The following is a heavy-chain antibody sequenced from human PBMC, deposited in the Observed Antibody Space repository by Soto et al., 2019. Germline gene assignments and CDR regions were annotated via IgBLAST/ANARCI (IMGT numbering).Heavy chain of an antibody. Sequence: QVQMVQSGPEVKMPGPSVKVSSKTSGYTFTAYGVASLRQAPGQRPEWMGWVGTANDNTNYAEKFQGRVTMTTDTSTATTYMELRSLRSDDTAVYYCARELNTDSSAYYSFAYWGQGTLVTVSS. J-gene: IGHJ4*02. CDR3: ARELNTDSSAYYSFAY. CDR1: GYTFTAYG. CDR2: VGTANDNT. V-gene: IGHV1-18*01. D-gene: IGHD3-22*01.